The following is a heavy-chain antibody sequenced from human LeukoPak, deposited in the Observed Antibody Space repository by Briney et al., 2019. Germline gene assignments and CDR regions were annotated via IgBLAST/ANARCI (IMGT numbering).Heavy chain of an antibody. D-gene: IGHD1-1*01. CDR1: GYPISSGYY. J-gene: IGHJ4*02. CDR2: VYSSGSL. Sequence: PSETLSLTCTVSGYPISSGYYWAWIRQPPGRQLEWIGSVYSSGSLYYNPSLKSRVTILVDTSKNQFSLKLNSVTAADTAVYYCARDRRQRDYFDFWGQGARVSVSS. V-gene: IGHV4-38-2*02. CDR3: ARDRRQRDYFDF.